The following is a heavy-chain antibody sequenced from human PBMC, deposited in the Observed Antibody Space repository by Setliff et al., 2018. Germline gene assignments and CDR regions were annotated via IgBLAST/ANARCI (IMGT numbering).Heavy chain of an antibody. V-gene: IGHV1-2*02. J-gene: IGHJ4*02. D-gene: IGHD2-2*02. CDR1: GYGFLSYG. CDR3: ARSRRYCSLTSCFTPLDY. CDR2: INPNSGGT. Sequence: GASVKVSCKPSGYGFLSYGLNWVRQSPGQGLEWMGWINPNSGGTTYAQKFQGRITMTRGTSLTTTYMELSGLRVEDTAVYYCARSRRYCSLTSCFTPLDYWGQGTLVTVSS.